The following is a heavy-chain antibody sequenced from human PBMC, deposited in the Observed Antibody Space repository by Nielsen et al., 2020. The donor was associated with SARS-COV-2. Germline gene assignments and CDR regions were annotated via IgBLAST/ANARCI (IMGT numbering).Heavy chain of an antibody. Sequence: ASVKVSCKASRYTFNNNGFSWVRQAPGQGLEWVGWVSAYNANTNYAQKLQGRVTMTTDTSTSTAYMELRSLRSDDTAVYYCARAVGSAFYYYYMDVWGQGTAVTVSS. D-gene: IGHD2-15*01. CDR1: RYTFNNNG. J-gene: IGHJ6*03. CDR3: ARAVGSAFYYYYMDV. CDR2: VSAYNANT. V-gene: IGHV1-18*04.